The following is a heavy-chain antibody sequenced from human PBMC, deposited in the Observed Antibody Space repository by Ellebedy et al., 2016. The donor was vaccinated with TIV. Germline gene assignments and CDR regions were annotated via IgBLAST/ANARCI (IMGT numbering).Heavy chain of an antibody. J-gene: IGHJ3*01. CDR2: FAPEDDQT. V-gene: IGHV1-24*01. CDR1: GYTLTDLS. D-gene: IGHD3-3*01. Sequence: ASVKVSCXVSGYTLTDLSIHWVRQAPGKGLEWMGGFAPEDDQTFYAQKFQGRVAMTEDTSTDTAYMELNSLRSDATAVYYCAALFGMNAFDVWGQGTMVTVSS. CDR3: AALFGMNAFDV.